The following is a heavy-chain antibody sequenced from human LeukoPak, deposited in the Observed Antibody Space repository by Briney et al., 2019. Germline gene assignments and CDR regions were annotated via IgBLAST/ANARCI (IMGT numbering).Heavy chain of an antibody. D-gene: IGHD3-22*01. CDR2: ISRSSSYI. CDR1: GFTFSSYS. J-gene: IGHJ4*02. V-gene: IGHV3-21*01. CDR3: ARDQAYYDSSGYYVDY. Sequence: GGSLRLSCAASGFTFSSYSMNWVRQAPGKGLEWVSSISRSSSYIYYADSVKGRFTISRDNAKNSLYLQMNSLRAEDTAVYYCARDQAYYDSSGYYVDYWGQGTLVTVSS.